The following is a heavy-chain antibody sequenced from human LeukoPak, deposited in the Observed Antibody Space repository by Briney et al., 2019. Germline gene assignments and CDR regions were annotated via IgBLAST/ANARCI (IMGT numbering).Heavy chain of an antibody. J-gene: IGHJ6*02. D-gene: IGHD2-15*01. Sequence: SQTLSLTCTVSGGSISSGGYYWSWIRQPPGKGLEWIGYIYHSGSTYYNPSLKSRVTISVDRSKNQFSLKLSSVTAADTAVYYCARGGSSYYYYYGMDVWGQGTTVTVSS. V-gene: IGHV4-30-2*01. CDR3: ARGGSSYYYYYGMDV. CDR1: GGSISSGGYY. CDR2: IYHSGST.